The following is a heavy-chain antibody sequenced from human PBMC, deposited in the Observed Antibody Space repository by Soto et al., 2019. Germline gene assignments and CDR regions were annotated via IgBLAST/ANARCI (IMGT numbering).Heavy chain of an antibody. CDR1: GFTFSSYA. V-gene: IGHV3-30-3*01. D-gene: IGHD3-22*01. CDR3: ARDSEDSSGYYPYYFDY. CDR2: ISYDGSNK. Sequence: GGSLRLSCAASGFTFSSYAMHWVRQAPGKGLEWVAVISYDGSNKYYADSVKGRFTISRDNSKNTLYLQMNSLRAEDTAVYYCARDSEDSSGYYPYYFDYWGQGTLVTVS. J-gene: IGHJ4*02.